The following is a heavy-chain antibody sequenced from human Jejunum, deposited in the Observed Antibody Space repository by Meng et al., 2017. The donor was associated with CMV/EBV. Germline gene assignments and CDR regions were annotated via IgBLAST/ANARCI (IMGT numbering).Heavy chain of an antibody. D-gene: IGHD1-26*01. CDR2: IGVYNGNT. V-gene: IGHV1-18*01. CDR3: ARGGWDLADNFQN. Sequence: QVQLVQSGAEVKKPVASVKVSCKASGYTFINYGISWVRQAPGQVLEWMGWIGVYNGNTDYAQKFQGRVTMTTDTFTSTAYMELRSLISDDTAVYYCARGGWDLADNFQNWGQGTLVTVAS. J-gene: IGHJ1*01. CDR1: GYTFINYG.